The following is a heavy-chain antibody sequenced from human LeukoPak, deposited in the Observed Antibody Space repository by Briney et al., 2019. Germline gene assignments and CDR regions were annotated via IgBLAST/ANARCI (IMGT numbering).Heavy chain of an antibody. CDR3: AKGRYGSSRYPFDY. Sequence: PGGSLRLSCAASGFTFSSYAMSWVRQAPGKGLEWVSPISGSGGSTYYADSVKGRFTISRDNSKNTLYLQMNSLRAEDTAVYYCAKGRYGSSRYPFDYWGQGTLVTVSS. CDR2: ISGSGGST. V-gene: IGHV3-23*01. CDR1: GFTFSSYA. J-gene: IGHJ4*02. D-gene: IGHD6-13*01.